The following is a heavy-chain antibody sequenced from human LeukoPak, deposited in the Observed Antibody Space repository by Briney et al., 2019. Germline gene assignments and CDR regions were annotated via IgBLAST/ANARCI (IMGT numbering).Heavy chain of an antibody. CDR1: GFTFSGYW. V-gene: IGHV3-7*01. CDR3: VRHSGTYYDY. CDR2: IKHDGSEK. J-gene: IGHJ4*02. Sequence: GGSLRLSCAASGFTFSGYWMTWVRQAPGKGLEWVANIKHDGSEKFNVDSVKGRFTIARENAKNSLYLQMNSLRAEDTAVYYCVRHSGTYYDYWGQGTLVTVSS. D-gene: IGHD1-26*01.